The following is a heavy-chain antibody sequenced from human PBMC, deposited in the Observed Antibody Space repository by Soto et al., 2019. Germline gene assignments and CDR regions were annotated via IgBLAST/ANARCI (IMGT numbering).Heavy chain of an antibody. J-gene: IGHJ6*02. Sequence: GGSLSLSCSTDGFPFSSNSMNWLPEAPWRGLEWISCFSSSSRDIYYADSVKGRFTISRDNAKNSLYLQMNSLRAEDTAVYYCAREEGDIVVVPAAPGYYYYYGMDVRGQGT. CDR3: AREEGDIVVVPAAPGYYYYYGMDV. CDR2: FSSSSRDI. V-gene: IGHV3-21*04. CDR1: GFPFSSNS. D-gene: IGHD2-2*01.